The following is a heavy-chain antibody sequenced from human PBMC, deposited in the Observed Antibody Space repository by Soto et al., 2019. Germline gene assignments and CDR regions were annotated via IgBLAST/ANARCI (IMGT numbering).Heavy chain of an antibody. J-gene: IGHJ4*02. CDR3: ARSGDSYGTNPLLY. V-gene: IGHV4-31*03. D-gene: IGHD5-18*01. Sequence: QVQLQESGPGLVKPSQTLSLTCTVSGGSISSGGYYWSWIRQHPGKGLEWIGYIYYSGSTYYNPSLKRRVTISVDTSKNQFSLKLSSVTAADTAVYYCARSGDSYGTNPLLYWGQGTLVTFSS. CDR2: IYYSGST. CDR1: GGSISSGGYY.